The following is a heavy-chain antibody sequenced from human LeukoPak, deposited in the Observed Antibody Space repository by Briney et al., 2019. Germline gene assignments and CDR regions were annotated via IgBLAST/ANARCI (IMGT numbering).Heavy chain of an antibody. CDR3: ARGEAGDDFDY. V-gene: IGHV1-18*01. D-gene: IGHD6-13*01. CDR1: GYTFTSYG. Sequence: GASVKVSCKASGYTFTSYGITWVRQAPGQGLEWMGWITAYNSNTNYAQKLQGRDTMTTDTSTSTAYMELRSLRSDDTAVYYCARGEAGDDFDYWGQGTLVTVSS. J-gene: IGHJ4*02. CDR2: ITAYNSNT.